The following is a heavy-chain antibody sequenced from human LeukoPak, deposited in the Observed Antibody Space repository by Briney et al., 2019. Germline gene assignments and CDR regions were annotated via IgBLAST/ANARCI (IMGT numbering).Heavy chain of an antibody. V-gene: IGHV3-7*01. Sequence: GGSLRLSCAASGFTFSSYWMSWVRQAPGKGLEWVANIKQDGSEEYYVDSVKGRFTISRDDAKNSLYLQMNSLRAEDTAVYYCARERGGEFYDYWGQGTLVTVSS. CDR2: IKQDGSEE. CDR1: GFTFSSYW. D-gene: IGHD4-17*01. CDR3: ARERGGEFYDY. J-gene: IGHJ4*02.